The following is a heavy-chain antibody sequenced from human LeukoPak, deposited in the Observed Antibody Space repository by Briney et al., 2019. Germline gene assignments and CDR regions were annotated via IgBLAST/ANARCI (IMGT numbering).Heavy chain of an antibody. CDR2: ISGSGSTT. CDR3: AELGITMIGGV. J-gene: IGHJ6*04. Sequence: GGSLRLSCAASGFTFSSYAMNWVRQAPGKGLEWVSAISGSGSTTYYADSVKGRFTISRDNAKNSLYLQMNSLRAEDTAVYYCAELGITMIGGVWGKGTTVTISS. D-gene: IGHD3-10*02. V-gene: IGHV3-23*01. CDR1: GFTFSSYA.